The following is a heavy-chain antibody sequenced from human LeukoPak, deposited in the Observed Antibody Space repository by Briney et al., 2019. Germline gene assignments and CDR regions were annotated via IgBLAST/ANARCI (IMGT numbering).Heavy chain of an antibody. CDR1: GGSFSGYY. CDR3: AGTAWNGDIVVVPAGNDAFDI. CDR2: INHSGSS. V-gene: IGHV4-34*01. Sequence: PSETLSLTCAVYGGSFSGYYWSWIRQPPGKGLEWIGEINHSGSSNYNPSLKSRVTMSVDTSKNQFSLKLSSVTAADTAVYYCAGTAWNGDIVVVPAGNDAFDIWGLGTMVTVSS. J-gene: IGHJ3*02. D-gene: IGHD2-2*01.